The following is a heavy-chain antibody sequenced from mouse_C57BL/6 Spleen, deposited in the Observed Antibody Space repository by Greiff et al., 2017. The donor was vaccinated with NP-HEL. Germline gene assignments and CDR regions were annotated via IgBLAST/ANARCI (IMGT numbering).Heavy chain of an antibody. J-gene: IGHJ2*01. CDR1: GYSFTGYF. V-gene: IGHV1-20*01. CDR3: ARRGDDGYGFDY. Sequence: EVQLQQSGPELVKPGESVKISCKASGYSFTGYFMNWVMQSHGKSLEWIGRINTYNGDNFYNQKFTGKATLTVDKSSSTAHMELRSLTSEDDAVYYCARRGDDGYGFDYWGQGTTLTVSS. D-gene: IGHD2-3*01. CDR2: INTYNGDN.